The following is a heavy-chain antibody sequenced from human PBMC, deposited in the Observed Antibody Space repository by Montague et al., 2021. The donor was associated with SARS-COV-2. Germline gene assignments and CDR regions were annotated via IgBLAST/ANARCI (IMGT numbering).Heavy chain of an antibody. CDR3: AKSGVVINPYYYYGMDV. CDR2: ISNSGGRT. J-gene: IGHJ6*02. Sequence: SLRLSCAASGFTFSSYALTWVRQAPGKGLEWVSAISNSGGRTYYADSVKGRFTISRDNSMNTLYLQMNSLRGEDTAIYYCAKSGVVINPYYYYGMDVWGQGTTVTVSS. V-gene: IGHV3-23*01. CDR1: GFTFSSYA. D-gene: IGHD3-22*01.